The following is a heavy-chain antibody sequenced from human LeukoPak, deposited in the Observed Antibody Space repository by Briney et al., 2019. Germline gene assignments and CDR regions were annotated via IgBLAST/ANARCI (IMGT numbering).Heavy chain of an antibody. CDR3: AKDQRLGTTALIFDY. CDR2: ISYDGSNK. V-gene: IGHV3-30*18. CDR1: GFTFSSYG. Sequence: PGGSLRLSCAASGFTFSSYGIHWVRQAPGKGLEWVAVISYDGSNKHYADSVKGRFTISRDNSKNTLYLQMNSLRAEDTAVYYCAKDQRLGTTALIFDYWGQGTLVTVSS. D-gene: IGHD1-26*01. J-gene: IGHJ4*02.